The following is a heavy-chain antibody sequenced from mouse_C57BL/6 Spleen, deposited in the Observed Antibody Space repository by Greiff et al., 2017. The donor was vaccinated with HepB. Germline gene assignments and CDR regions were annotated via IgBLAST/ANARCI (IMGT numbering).Heavy chain of an antibody. CDR3: ARWGREDY. CDR2: IYPGDGDT. J-gene: IGHJ2*01. V-gene: IGHV1-82*01. CDR1: GYAFSSSW. Sequence: QVQLQQSGPELVKPGASVKISCKASGYAFSSSWMNWVKQRPGKGLEWIGRIYPGDGDTNYNGKFKGKATLTADKSSSTAYMQRSSLTSEDSAVYCCARWGREDYWGQGTTLTVSS.